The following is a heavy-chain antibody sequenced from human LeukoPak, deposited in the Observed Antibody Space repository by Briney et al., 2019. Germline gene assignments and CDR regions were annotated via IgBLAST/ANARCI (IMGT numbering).Heavy chain of an antibody. D-gene: IGHD6-13*01. CDR1: GGSMSSYY. V-gene: IGHV4-59*01. CDR2: IYYSGST. CDR3: AGSFSSSWIRFDF. Sequence: PSETLSLTCTVSGGSMSSYYWSWIRQPPGKGLEWIGYIYYSGSTNYNPSLNSRATIPVDTSKNQFSLKLSSVTAADTAVYYCAGSFSSSWIRFDFWGQGTLVTVSS. J-gene: IGHJ4*02.